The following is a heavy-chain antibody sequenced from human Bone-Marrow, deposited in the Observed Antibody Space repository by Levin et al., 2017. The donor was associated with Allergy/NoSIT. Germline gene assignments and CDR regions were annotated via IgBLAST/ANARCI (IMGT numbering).Heavy chain of an antibody. CDR2: ISYDGSNK. V-gene: IGHV3-30*18. D-gene: IGHD3-22*01. J-gene: IGHJ4*02. CDR3: AKGVITMIV. CDR1: GFTFSSYG. Sequence: PGGSLRLSCAASGFTFSSYGMHWVRQAPGKGLEWVAVISYDGSNKYYADSVKGRFTISRDNSKNTLYLQMNSLRAEDTAVYYCAKGVITMIVRGQGTLVTVSS.